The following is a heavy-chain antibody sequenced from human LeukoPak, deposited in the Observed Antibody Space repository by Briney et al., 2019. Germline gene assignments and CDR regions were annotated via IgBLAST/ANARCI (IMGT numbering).Heavy chain of an antibody. CDR1: GFTFNTYG. V-gene: IGHV3-23*01. J-gene: IGHJ4*02. D-gene: IGHD3-22*01. CDR2: TCGSGAAT. Sequence: GASLRLSCAASGFTFNTYGMNWVRQAPGKGLEWVSGTCGSGAATYYADSVKGRSTISRDNSKNILYLQMNSLRAEDTAIYYCARDLRICPRKYDSSSHPFDYWGQGTLVTVSS. CDR3: ARDLRICPRKYDSSSHPFDY.